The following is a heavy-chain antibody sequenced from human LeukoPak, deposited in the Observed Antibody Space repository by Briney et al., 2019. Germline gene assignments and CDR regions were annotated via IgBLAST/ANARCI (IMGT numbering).Heavy chain of an antibody. V-gene: IGHV1-2*06. J-gene: IGHJ4*02. Sequence: ASVKVSCKASGYTFTGYYMHWVRQAPGQGLEWMGRINPNSGGTNYAQKFQGRVTMTRDTSISTAYMELSRLRSDDTAVYYCAREIDYGDYVRYFGYWGQGTLVTVSS. D-gene: IGHD4-17*01. CDR2: INPNSGGT. CDR3: AREIDYGDYVRYFGY. CDR1: GYTFTGYY.